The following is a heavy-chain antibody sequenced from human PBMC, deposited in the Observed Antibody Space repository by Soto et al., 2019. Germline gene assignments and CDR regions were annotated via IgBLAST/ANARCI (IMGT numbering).Heavy chain of an antibody. D-gene: IGHD3-3*02. J-gene: IGHJ4*02. CDR2: ISLSGSTI. V-gene: IGHV3-48*03. CDR3: ARESFSASPNFFDY. Sequence: PGGSLRLSCAASGFAFSNYEMNWVRQAPGKGLEWVSYISLSGSTIYYADSVKGRFTISRDDAKNSRYLQMDSLRADDTAVYYCARESFSASPNFFDYWGQGTLVTVFS. CDR1: GFAFSNYE.